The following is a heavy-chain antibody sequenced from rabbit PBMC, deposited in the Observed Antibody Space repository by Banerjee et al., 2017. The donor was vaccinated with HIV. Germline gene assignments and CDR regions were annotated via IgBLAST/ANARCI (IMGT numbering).Heavy chain of an antibody. Sequence: QSLEESGGDLVKPGASLTLTCTASGFSFSSNYDMCWVRQAPGKGLEWIACIYNADGTTNYASWAKGRFTISKISSTTVTLQMTSLTAADTATYFCARDIYSEGGYTFNLWGQGTLVTVS. D-gene: IGHD1-1*01. CDR1: GFSFSSNYD. J-gene: IGHJ4*01. CDR3: ARDIYSEGGYTFNL. V-gene: IGHV1S40*01. CDR2: IYNADGTT.